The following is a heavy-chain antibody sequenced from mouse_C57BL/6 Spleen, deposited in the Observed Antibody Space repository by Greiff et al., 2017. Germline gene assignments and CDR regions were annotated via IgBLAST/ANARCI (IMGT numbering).Heavy chain of an antibody. CDR3: ARGGEYDYGGTWFAY. Sequence: VQLQQSGPELVKPGASVKISCKASGYSFTGYYMNWVKQSPEKSLEWIGEINPSTGGTTYNQKFKAKATLTVDKSSSTAYMQLKSLTSEDSAVYYCARGGEYDYGGTWFAYWGQGTLVTVSA. CDR1: GYSFTGYY. V-gene: IGHV1-42*01. CDR2: INPSTGGT. D-gene: IGHD2-4*01. J-gene: IGHJ3*01.